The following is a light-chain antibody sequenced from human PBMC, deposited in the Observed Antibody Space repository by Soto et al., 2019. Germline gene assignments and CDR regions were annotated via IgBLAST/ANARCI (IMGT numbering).Light chain of an antibody. V-gene: IGKV1-5*03. J-gene: IGKJ4*01. Sequence: DLQMTQSPSTLSASVGDSVTITCRASQSSSPWLAWYQQKPGKAPTLLIYKASSLEGGVPSRFSGSGSGTYFNITISSLQPDDFATYFCQQYNPYPLTFGGGPTVEIK. CDR2: KAS. CDR3: QQYNPYPLT. CDR1: QSSSPW.